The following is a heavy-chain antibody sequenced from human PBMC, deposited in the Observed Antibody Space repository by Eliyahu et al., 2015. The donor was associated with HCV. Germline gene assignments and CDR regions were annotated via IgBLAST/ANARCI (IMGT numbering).Heavy chain of an antibody. Sequence: QVQLVESGGGVVQPGRSLRLSCAASGFXFSSYGXXWVRQAPGKGLEWVAVIWYDGSNKYYADSVKGRFTISRDNSKNTLYLQMNSLRAEDTAVYYCARDIIDGTIFGVVIYGMDVWGQGTTVTVSS. CDR3: ARDIIDGTIFGVVIYGMDV. CDR1: GFXFSSYG. V-gene: IGHV3-33*01. CDR2: IWYDGSNK. J-gene: IGHJ6*02. D-gene: IGHD3-3*01.